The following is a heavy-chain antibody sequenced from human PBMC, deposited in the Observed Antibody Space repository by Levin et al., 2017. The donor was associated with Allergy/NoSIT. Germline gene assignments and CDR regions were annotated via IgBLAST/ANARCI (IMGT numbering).Heavy chain of an antibody. CDR3: ARGYIGSSWNYYYFDY. D-gene: IGHD6-13*01. V-gene: IGHV1-69*13. CDR1: GGTFSSYA. J-gene: IGHJ4*02. CDR2: IIPIFGTA. Sequence: SVKVSCKASGGTFSSYAISWVRQAPGQGLEWMGGIIPIFGTANYAQKFQGRVTITADESTSTAYMELSSLRSEDTAVYYCARGYIGSSWNYYYFDYWGQGTLVTVSS.